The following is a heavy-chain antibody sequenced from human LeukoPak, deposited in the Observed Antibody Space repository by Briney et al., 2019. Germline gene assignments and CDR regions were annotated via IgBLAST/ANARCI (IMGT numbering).Heavy chain of an antibody. V-gene: IGHV4-59*08. D-gene: IGHD6-6*01. J-gene: IGHJ4*02. CDR2: IYYSGST. CDR1: GGSISGYY. CDR3: ARHRSSSLYFDY. Sequence: KASETLSLTCTVSGGSISGYYWSWIRQPPGKGLEWIGYIYYSGSTNYNPSLKSRVTISVDTSKNQFSLKLSSVTAADTAVYYCARHRSSSLYFDYWGQGTLVTVSS.